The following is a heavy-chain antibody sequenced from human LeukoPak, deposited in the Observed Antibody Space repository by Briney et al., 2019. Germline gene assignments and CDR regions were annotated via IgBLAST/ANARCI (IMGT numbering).Heavy chain of an antibody. Sequence: GASVKGSCQASGYNFTDYYIHWVRQAPGQGLEWMGWINPNSGGTNYGQKFQGRVTMTRDTSISTAYMELSRLISDDTAVYYCARDRDWGQDYWGQGTLVTVSS. CDR3: ARDRDWGQDY. J-gene: IGHJ4*02. CDR2: INPNSGGT. V-gene: IGHV1-2*02. D-gene: IGHD7-27*01. CDR1: GYNFTDYY.